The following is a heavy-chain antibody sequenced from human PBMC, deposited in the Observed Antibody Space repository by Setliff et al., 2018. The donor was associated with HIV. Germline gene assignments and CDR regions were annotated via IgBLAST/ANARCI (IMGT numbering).Heavy chain of an antibody. CDR3: TKNLYSSRWSPLDY. Sequence: PGGSLRLSCAASNFTFSFYGMHRVRQAPGKGLEWVAFTPNDGSYKNYADSVKGRFTISRDNSKNTLYLQMDSLRAEDTAVYYCTKNLYSSRWSPLDYWGQGTLVTVS. D-gene: IGHD6-13*01. CDR2: TPNDGSYK. CDR1: NFTFSFYG. V-gene: IGHV3-30*02. J-gene: IGHJ4*02.